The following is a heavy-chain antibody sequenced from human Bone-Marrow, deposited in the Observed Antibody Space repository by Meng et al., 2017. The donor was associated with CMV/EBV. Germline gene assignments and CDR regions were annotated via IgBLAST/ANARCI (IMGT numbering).Heavy chain of an antibody. CDR3: VRYYYDSRLLDY. CDR1: GFTFSSYS. J-gene: IGHJ4*02. Sequence: GESLKISCAASGFTFSSYSMNWVRQAPGKGLEWVSSISSSSSYIYYADSVKGRFTISRDNSKNTLYLQMNSLRVDDTAVYYCVRYYYDSRLLDYWGQGTLVTVSS. V-gene: IGHV3-21*01. CDR2: ISSSSSYI. D-gene: IGHD3-22*01.